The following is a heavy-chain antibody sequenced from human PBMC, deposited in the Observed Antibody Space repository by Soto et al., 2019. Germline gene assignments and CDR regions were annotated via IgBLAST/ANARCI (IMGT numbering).Heavy chain of an antibody. CDR1: GFTFGSYA. CDR2: LSGSGDST. J-gene: IGHJ6*03. Sequence: EVQLLESGGGLEQPGGPLRLSCAASGFTFGSYAMSWVRQTQGKGLEWVSNLSGSGDSTYYADSVKGHFTISRDHGKNELSLHMNNLRAEDTAVEYCAKGRNFYFYYMDVWGKGTTVTFSS. V-gene: IGHV3-23*01. CDR3: AKGRNFYFYYMDV.